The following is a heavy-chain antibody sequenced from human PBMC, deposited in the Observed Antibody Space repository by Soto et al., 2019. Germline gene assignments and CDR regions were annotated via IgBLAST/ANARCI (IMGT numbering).Heavy chain of an antibody. CDR2: ISSSSSYI. CDR3: ARDSSPLYGSGSYLVGYYYYMDV. D-gene: IGHD3-10*01. CDR1: GFTFSSYS. V-gene: IGHV3-21*01. J-gene: IGHJ6*03. Sequence: GGSLRLSCAAPGFTFSSYSMNWVRQAPGKGLEWVSSISSSSSYIYYADSVKGRFTISRDNAKNSLYLQMNSLRAEDTAVYYCARDSSPLYGSGSYLVGYYYYMDVWGKGTTVTVSS.